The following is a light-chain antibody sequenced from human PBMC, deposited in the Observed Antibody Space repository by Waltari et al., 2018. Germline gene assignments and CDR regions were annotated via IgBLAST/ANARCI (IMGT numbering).Light chain of an antibody. Sequence: DIQMTQSPSSLSASVGDTVTTTCRASQSISTWLAWFQLKPGKAPKLLIYKASNLESGVPSRFSGSGSGTEFTLTISSLLPEDFATYYCQQYNSDSHSFGQGTRLEIK. CDR2: KAS. CDR1: QSISTW. J-gene: IGKJ2*01. CDR3: QQYNSDSHS. V-gene: IGKV1-5*03.